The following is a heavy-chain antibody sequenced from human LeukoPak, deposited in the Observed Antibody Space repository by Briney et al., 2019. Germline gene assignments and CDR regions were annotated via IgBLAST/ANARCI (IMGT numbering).Heavy chain of an antibody. Sequence: SETLSLTCTVSGASITSTSHYWGWIRQPPGKGLEWIGYIYHSGSTYYNPSLKSRVTISVDTSKNQFSLKLSSVTAADTAVYYCVGGTMTPLGYYYGMDVWGQGTTVTVSS. CDR1: GASITSTSHY. V-gene: IGHV4-31*03. D-gene: IGHD3-16*01. J-gene: IGHJ6*02. CDR3: VGGTMTPLGYYYGMDV. CDR2: IYHSGST.